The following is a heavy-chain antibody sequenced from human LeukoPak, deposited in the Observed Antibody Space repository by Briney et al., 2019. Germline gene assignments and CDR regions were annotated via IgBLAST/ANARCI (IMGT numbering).Heavy chain of an antibody. V-gene: IGHV3-74*01. CDR3: QRWFGELFDAFDI. Sequence: GGSLRLSCSASGFQFSSFWMHWVRQAPGKGLVWVSRINLDGRSTTYADSVKGRFTISRDNAKNSLYLQMNSLRAEDTAVYYCQRWFGELFDAFDIWGQGTMVTVSS. D-gene: IGHD3-10*01. CDR1: GFQFSSFW. J-gene: IGHJ3*02. CDR2: INLDGRST.